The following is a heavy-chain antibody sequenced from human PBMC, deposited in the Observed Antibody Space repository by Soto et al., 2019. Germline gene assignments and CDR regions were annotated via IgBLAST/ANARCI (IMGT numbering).Heavy chain of an antibody. CDR2: IDPSDSYT. Sequence: PRESLKISCKGSGYSFTSYWISWVRQMPGKGLEWMGRIDPSDSYTNYSPSFQGHVTISADKSISTAYLQWSSLKASDTAMYYCARYYSSRGGDYYYGMDVWGQGTTVTVSS. D-gene: IGHD4-4*01. CDR1: GYSFTSYW. V-gene: IGHV5-10-1*01. CDR3: ARYYSSRGGDYYYGMDV. J-gene: IGHJ6*02.